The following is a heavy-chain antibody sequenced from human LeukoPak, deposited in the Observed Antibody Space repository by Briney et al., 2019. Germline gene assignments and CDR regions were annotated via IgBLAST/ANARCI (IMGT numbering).Heavy chain of an antibody. J-gene: IGHJ6*02. CDR2: IIPILGIA. CDR3: ARDPGGDYYYYGMDV. CDR1: GGTFSSYA. Sequence: ASVKVSCKASGGTFSSYAISWVRQAPGQGLEWMGRIIPILGIANYAQKFQGRVTITADKSTSTAYMELSSLRSEDTAVYYCARDPGGDYYYYGMDVWGQGTTVTVSS. D-gene: IGHD4-17*01. V-gene: IGHV1-69*04.